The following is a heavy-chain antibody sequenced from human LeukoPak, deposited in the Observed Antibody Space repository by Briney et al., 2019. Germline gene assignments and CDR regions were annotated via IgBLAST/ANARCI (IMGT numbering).Heavy chain of an antibody. CDR3: ARDYYGSGSYSAVADYYYYGMDV. CDR1: GGTFSSYA. D-gene: IGHD3-10*01. V-gene: IGHV1-69*13. Sequence: SVKVSCKASGGTFSSYAISWVRQAPGQGLEWMGGIIPIFGTANYAQKFQGRVTSTADESTSTAYMELSSLRSEDTGVYYCARDYYGSGSYSAVADYYYYGMDVWGQGTTVTVSS. CDR2: IIPIFGTA. J-gene: IGHJ6*02.